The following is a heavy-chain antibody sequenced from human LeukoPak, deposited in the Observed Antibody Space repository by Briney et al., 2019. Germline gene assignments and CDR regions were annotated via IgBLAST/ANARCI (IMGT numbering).Heavy chain of an antibody. D-gene: IGHD5-18*01. Sequence: PGGTLRLSCAASGFTFSSYGMSWVRQAPGKGLEWVSAISGSGGSTYYADSVKGRFTISRDNSKNTLYLQMNSLRAEDTAVYYCAKELTGYSSFSNYFDYWGQGTLVTVSS. CDR3: AKELTGYSSFSNYFDY. CDR2: ISGSGGST. J-gene: IGHJ4*02. V-gene: IGHV3-23*01. CDR1: GFTFSSYG.